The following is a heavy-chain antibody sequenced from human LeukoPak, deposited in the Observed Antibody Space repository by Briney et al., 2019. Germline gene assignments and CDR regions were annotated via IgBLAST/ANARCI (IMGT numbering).Heavy chain of an antibody. D-gene: IGHD1-14*01. V-gene: IGHV4-39*07. CDR1: GGSINSNDYY. CDR2: INHSGST. CDR3: ARAKDHRGLFDY. J-gene: IGHJ4*02. Sequence: SETLSLTCTAPGGSINSNDYYWGWIRQPPGKGLEWIGEINHSGSTNYNPSLKSRVTISVDTSKNQFSLKLSSVTAADTAVYYCARAKDHRGLFDYWGQGTLVTVSS.